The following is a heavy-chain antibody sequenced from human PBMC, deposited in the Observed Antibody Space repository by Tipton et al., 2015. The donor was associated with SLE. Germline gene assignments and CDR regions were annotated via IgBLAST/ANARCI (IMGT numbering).Heavy chain of an antibody. CDR3: ARGHRQITVFGD. D-gene: IGHD3-3*01. Sequence: TLSLTCSVTGYSISSGYYWGWIRQPPGKGLEWIGESDQRGSTNYNPSLKSRVTISLDTSRNQFSLKLTSVTAADTAVYYCARGHRQITVFGDWGQGTLVTVSS. V-gene: IGHV4-38-2*02. CDR2: SDQRGST. J-gene: IGHJ4*02. CDR1: GYSISSGYY.